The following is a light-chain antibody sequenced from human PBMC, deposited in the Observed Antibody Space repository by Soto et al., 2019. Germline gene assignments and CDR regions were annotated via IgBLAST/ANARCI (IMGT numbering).Light chain of an antibody. J-gene: IGLJ2*01. CDR1: SSNIGTNT. Sequence: QSVLTQPSSASGTPGQTVTITCSGTSSNIGTNTVNWYRQVPGTAPKLLIFNDNVRPSGVPGRFSGSRSGTSASLAISGLQSEDEDEYYCAAWDGSLNVVLLGGGTKLTVL. CDR3: AAWDGSLNVVL. CDR2: NDN. V-gene: IGLV1-44*01.